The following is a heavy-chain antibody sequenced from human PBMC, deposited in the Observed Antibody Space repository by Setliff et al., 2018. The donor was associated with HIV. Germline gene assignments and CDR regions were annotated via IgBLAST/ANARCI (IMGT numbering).Heavy chain of an antibody. J-gene: IGHJ3*02. Sequence: ASVKVSCKASGYTFTSYAIHWMRQAPGQRLEWMGWINAGNGNTQFSQEFQGRVTITRDTSASTAYMELSSLRSDDTAVYYCARGVPADGYAFDIWGQGTLVTVSS. V-gene: IGHV1-3*01. CDR3: ARGVPADGYAFDI. D-gene: IGHD6-13*01. CDR1: GYTFTSYA. CDR2: INAGNGNT.